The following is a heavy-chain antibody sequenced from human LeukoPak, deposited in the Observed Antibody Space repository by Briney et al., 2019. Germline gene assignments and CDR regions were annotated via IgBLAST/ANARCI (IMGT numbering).Heavy chain of an antibody. CDR2: IHSSGGS. Sequence: SETLSLTCTVSGASISNYYWSWIRQTPEKGLEWMGHIHSSGGSSYYPSLKSRLTLSIDTSRNQLSLKLHSETAADTAVYFCARHGSYHDFWGRGALVTVSS. D-gene: IGHD1-26*01. V-gene: IGHV4-59*08. CDR3: ARHGSYHDF. CDR1: GASISNYY. J-gene: IGHJ4*02.